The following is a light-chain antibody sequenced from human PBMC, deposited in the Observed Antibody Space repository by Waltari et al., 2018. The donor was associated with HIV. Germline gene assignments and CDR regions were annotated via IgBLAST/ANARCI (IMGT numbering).Light chain of an antibody. CDR2: EVG. CDR3: SSYTSSSTRV. J-gene: IGLJ3*02. V-gene: IGLV2-14*01. CDR1: SSDVGGYHY. Sequence: QPALTQPASVHGPPGQSITLSCTGTSSDVGGYHYVSWYQQHPGKAPKLMIYEVGNRPSGVSNRFSGSKSGNTASLTISGLQAEDEADYYCSSYTSSSTRVFGGGTNLTVL.